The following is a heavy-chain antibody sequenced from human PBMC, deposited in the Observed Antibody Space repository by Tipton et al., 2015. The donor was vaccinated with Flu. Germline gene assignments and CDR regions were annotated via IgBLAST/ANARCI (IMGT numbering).Heavy chain of an antibody. CDR1: GYSISSGYY. CDR3: ARHTGVSVGGVIDY. CDR2: IYHSGST. D-gene: IGHD3-16*01. V-gene: IGHV4-38-2*01. Sequence: TLSLTCAVSGYSISSGYYWGWVRQPPGKGLGWIGTIYHSGSTYYNPSLKSRLTMSVDTSKNQFPLKLSSVTAADTAFYYCARHTGVSVGGVIDYWGQGTLVTVSS. J-gene: IGHJ4*02.